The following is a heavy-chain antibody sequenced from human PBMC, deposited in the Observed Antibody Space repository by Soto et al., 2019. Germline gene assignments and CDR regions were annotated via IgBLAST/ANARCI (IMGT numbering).Heavy chain of an antibody. V-gene: IGHV4-59*01. CDR3: ARGEDCSGGSCYSPGLDFDY. CDR1: GGSISSYY. Sequence: SETLSLTCTVSGGSISSYYWSWIRQPPGKGLEWIGYIYYSGSTNYNPSLKSRVTISVDTSENQFSLKLSSVTAADTAVYYCARGEDCSGGSCYSPGLDFDYWGQGTLVTVSS. CDR2: IYYSGST. J-gene: IGHJ4*02. D-gene: IGHD2-15*01.